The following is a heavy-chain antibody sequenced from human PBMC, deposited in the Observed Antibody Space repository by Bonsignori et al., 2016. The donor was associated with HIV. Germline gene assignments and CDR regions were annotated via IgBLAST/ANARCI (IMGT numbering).Heavy chain of an antibody. D-gene: IGHD4-17*01. CDR3: AKDQDYGLDY. J-gene: IGHJ4*02. CDR2: IRYDGSNK. Sequence: VRQAPGKGLEWVAFIRYDGSNKYYADSVKGRFTISRDNSKNTLYLQMNSLRAEDTAVYYCAKDQDYGLDYWGQGTLVTVSS. V-gene: IGHV3-30*02.